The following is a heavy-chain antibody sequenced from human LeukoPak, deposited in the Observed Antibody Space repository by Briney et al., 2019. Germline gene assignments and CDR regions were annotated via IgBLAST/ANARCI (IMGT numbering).Heavy chain of an antibody. V-gene: IGHV3-7*03. CDR2: IKQDGSEE. CDR3: AKGVRITMVRGAFDI. Sequence: GGSLRLSCAASGFTFSSYWMSWVRQAPGKGLEWVANIKQDGSEEYYVDSVKGRFTISRDNAKNSLYLQMNSLRAEDTALYYCAKGVRITMVRGAFDIWGQGTMVTVSS. D-gene: IGHD3-10*01. J-gene: IGHJ3*02. CDR1: GFTFSSYW.